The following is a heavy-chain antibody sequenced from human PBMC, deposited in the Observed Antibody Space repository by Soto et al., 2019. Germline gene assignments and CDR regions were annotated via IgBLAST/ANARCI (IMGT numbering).Heavy chain of an antibody. CDR1: GFTFGSYW. CDR2: IKRASTEK. Sequence: EVQLVESGGGLVQPGGSLRLSCAASGFTFGSYWMSWVRQVPGKGLEWLGTIKRASTEKKYVASVKGRFTMSSDNAQHSLYLQMDILRSEDTAVYYCARELGYGSGGSVNHDLDYWGHGTLVTVSS. CDR3: ARELGYGSGGSVNHDLDY. J-gene: IGHJ4*01. V-gene: IGHV3-7*01. D-gene: IGHD3-10*01.